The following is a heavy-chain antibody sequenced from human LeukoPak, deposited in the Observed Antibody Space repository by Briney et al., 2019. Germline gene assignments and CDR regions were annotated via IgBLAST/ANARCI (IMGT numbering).Heavy chain of an antibody. D-gene: IGHD3-16*02. CDR2: ISGTSRTI. V-gene: IGHV3-48*04. CDR3: ARANYDYVWGSYRSYYFDY. CDR1: GFTFNKYS. Sequence: GGSLRLSCVASGFTFNKYSMNWVRQAPGKGLQWLSYISGTSRTIYYADSVKGRFTISRDNAKNTLYLQMNSLRAEDTAVYYCARANYDYVWGSYRSYYFDYWGQGTLVTVSS. J-gene: IGHJ4*02.